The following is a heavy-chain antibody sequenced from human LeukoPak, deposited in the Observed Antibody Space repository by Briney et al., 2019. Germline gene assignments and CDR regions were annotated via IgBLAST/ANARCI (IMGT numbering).Heavy chain of an antibody. CDR1: GYTFTNYH. CDR3: ARTTSMTASGYDY. CDR2: INPDTGDK. Sequence: ASVKVSCKASGYTFTNYHINWVRQASGQGLEWMTWINPDTGDKGYARRFQDRVTITTDTSISTAYMELSSLSSEDTAVYFCARTTSMTASGYDYWGQRTLVTVSS. V-gene: IGHV1-8*03. J-gene: IGHJ4*02. D-gene: IGHD2-21*02.